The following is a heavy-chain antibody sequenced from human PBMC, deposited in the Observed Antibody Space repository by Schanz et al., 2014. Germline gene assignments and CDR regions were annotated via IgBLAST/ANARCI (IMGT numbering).Heavy chain of an antibody. CDR3: ARGRVLES. D-gene: IGHD1-1*01. Sequence: EVQLVESGGGLVQPGGSLRLSCTASGFTFSSYSMTWVRQAPGKGLEWVANIKKDGSEKYYVDSVKGRFTISRDNAKNSLFLQMNSLRPEDTAVYYCARGRVLESWGQGTLGTVSS. V-gene: IGHV3-7*01. CDR2: IKKDGSEK. J-gene: IGHJ5*01. CDR1: GFTFSSYS.